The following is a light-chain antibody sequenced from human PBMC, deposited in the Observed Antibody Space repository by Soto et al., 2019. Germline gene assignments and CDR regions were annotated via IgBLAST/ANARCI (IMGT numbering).Light chain of an antibody. V-gene: IGKV3-15*01. J-gene: IGKJ2*01. CDR3: QQYNQWPYT. CDR1: QSIGSS. Sequence: EIEMTQSAVTLSVSAGDRATLSCRASQSIGSSLAWYQQKRGQGPRLLIYGAITRATGVPARFSGSGSATEFTLTSSSLQSEDFAFYYSQQYNQWPYTFGQGTKLEIK. CDR2: GAI.